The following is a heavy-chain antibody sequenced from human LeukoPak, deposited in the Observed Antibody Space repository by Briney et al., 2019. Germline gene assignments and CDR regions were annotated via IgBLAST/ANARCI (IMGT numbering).Heavy chain of an antibody. Sequence: SETLSLTCAVSGGSISSSNWWSWVRQPPGKGLEWIGEIYHSGTTNYNPSLKSRVTISVDKSKNQFSLKLSSVTAADTAVYYCARDSGSYESYYFDYWGQGTLVTVSS. CDR2: IYHSGTT. CDR1: GGSISSSNW. D-gene: IGHD1-26*01. V-gene: IGHV4-4*02. J-gene: IGHJ4*02. CDR3: ARDSGSYESYYFDY.